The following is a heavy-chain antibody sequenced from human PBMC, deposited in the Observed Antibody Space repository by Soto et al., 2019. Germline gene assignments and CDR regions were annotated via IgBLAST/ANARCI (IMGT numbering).Heavy chain of an antibody. J-gene: IGHJ6*02. Sequence: EVQLVESGGGLVQPGGSLRLSCAASGLTFSSYWMHWVRQGPGKGLGWVSRINGDGSNTNYADSVRGRFTMSRDNAKNTVYLQMNSLRDGDTAVYYCARWIRNYYDTDVWGQGTTVTVSS. CDR1: GLTFSSYW. CDR3: ARWIRNYYDTDV. D-gene: IGHD5-18*01. CDR2: INGDGSNT. V-gene: IGHV3-74*01.